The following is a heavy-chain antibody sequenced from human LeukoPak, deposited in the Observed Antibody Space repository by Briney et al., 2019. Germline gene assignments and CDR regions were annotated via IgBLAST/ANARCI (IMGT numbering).Heavy chain of an antibody. CDR3: ARDLARAVIVVVIGYYFAY. CDR1: GFTFSRCG. Sequence: PGGSLRLSCAASGFTFSRCGMHGVRQAPGKGLKWVAVISYDGTNKYDADSVKGRFTITRDNSKSTLYLQMNSLRAEDTAVYYCARDLARAVIVVVIGYYFAYWGQGVVGTVSS. D-gene: IGHD3-22*01. V-gene: IGHV3-30*19. J-gene: IGHJ4*02. CDR2: ISYDGTNK.